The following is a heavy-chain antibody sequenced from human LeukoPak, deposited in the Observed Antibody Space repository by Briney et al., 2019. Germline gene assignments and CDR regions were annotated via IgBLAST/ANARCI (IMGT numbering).Heavy chain of an antibody. CDR3: ARDRGGHSY. V-gene: IGHV3-7*01. CDR2: IKQDGSEK. Sequence: GGSPRLSCAASGFTLSYYWMSWVRQAPGKGLEWVANIKQDGSEKNYVDSVKGRFTISRDNAKNSLYLQMNSLRAEDTAVYYCARDRGGHSYWGQGTLVTVSS. J-gene: IGHJ4*02. CDR1: GFTLSYYW.